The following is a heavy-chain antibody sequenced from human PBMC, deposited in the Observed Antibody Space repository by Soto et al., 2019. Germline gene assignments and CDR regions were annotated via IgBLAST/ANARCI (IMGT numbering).Heavy chain of an antibody. J-gene: IGHJ6*02. CDR2: IVVGSGNT. CDR1: GFTFTSSS. D-gene: IGHD1-26*01. Sequence: WASVNVSCKSSGFTFTSSSVQWVRQARGQRLEWIGWIVVGSGNTNYAQKFQERVTITRDMSTSTAYMELSSLRSEDTAVYYCAADVGATNYYGMDVWGQGTTVTVSS. V-gene: IGHV1-58*01. CDR3: AADVGATNYYGMDV.